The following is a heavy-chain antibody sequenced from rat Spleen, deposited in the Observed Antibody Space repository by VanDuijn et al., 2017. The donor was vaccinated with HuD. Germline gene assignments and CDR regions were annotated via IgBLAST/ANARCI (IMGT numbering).Heavy chain of an antibody. Sequence: EVQLVESGGGLVQPGRSLKLSCAASGFTYSNYVMAWVRQAPKKGLEWVATINYDGSRTYYRDSGKGRFTISRDNAKSTLYLQLDSLRSEDTATYYCARTGGPYYWYFDFWGPGTMVTVSS. CDR1: GFTYSNYV. CDR3: ARTGGPYYWYFDF. CDR2: INYDGSRT. J-gene: IGHJ1*01. V-gene: IGHV5-7*01. D-gene: IGHD1-11*01.